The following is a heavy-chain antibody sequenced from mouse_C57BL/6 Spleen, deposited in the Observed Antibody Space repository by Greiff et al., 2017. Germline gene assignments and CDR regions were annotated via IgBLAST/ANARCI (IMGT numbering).Heavy chain of an antibody. J-gene: IGHJ3*01. CDR2: ISDCGSYT. CDR3: ARDGYYDYDGFAY. Sequence: EVQLVESGGGLVKPGGSLKLSCAASGFTFSSYAMSWVRQTPEKRLEWVATISDCGSYTYYPDNVKGRFTISRDNAKNHLYLQMSHLKSEDTAMYYCARDGYYDYDGFAYWGQGTLVTVSA. V-gene: IGHV5-4*01. CDR1: GFTFSSYA. D-gene: IGHD2-4*01.